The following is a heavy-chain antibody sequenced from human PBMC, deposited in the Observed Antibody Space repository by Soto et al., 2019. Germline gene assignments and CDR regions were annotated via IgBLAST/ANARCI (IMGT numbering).Heavy chain of an antibody. D-gene: IGHD3-22*01. CDR3: ARSSAVIKTLDYFDY. V-gene: IGHV4-39*01. CDR1: GGSISGSSYY. Sequence: SETLSLTCTVSGGSISGSSYYWGWIRQPPGKGLEWIGSIYYSGSTYYNPSLKSRVTISVDTSKNQFSLKLSSVTAADTAVYYCARSSAVIKTLDYFDYWGQGTLVT. CDR2: IYYSGST. J-gene: IGHJ4*02.